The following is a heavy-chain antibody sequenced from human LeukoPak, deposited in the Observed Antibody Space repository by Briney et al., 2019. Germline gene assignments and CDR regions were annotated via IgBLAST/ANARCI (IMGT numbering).Heavy chain of an antibody. D-gene: IGHD6-13*01. J-gene: IGHJ4*02. CDR3: AKGGNSS. V-gene: IGHV3-9*01. CDR1: GFTFDDYA. CDR2: ISWNSGSI. Sequence: PGGSLRLSCAASGFTFDDYAMHWVRQAPGKGLEWVSGISWNSGSIGYADSVKGRFTISRDNAKNSLYLQMNSLRAEDTAVYYCAKGGNSSWGQGTLVTVSS.